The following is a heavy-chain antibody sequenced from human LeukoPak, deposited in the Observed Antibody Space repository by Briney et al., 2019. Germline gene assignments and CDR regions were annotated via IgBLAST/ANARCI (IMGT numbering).Heavy chain of an antibody. D-gene: IGHD6-13*01. CDR1: GGSISSGGYY. CDR3: ARGGSSLIYFDY. Sequence: PSGTLSLTCTVSGGSISSGGYYWSWIRQHPGKGLEWIGYIYYSGSTYYNPSLKSRVTISVDTSKNQFSLKLSSVTAADTAVYYCARGGSSLIYFDYWGQGTLVTVSS. V-gene: IGHV4-31*03. CDR2: IYYSGST. J-gene: IGHJ4*02.